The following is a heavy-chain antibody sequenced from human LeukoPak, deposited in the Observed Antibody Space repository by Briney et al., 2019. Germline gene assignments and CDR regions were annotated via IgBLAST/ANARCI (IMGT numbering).Heavy chain of an antibody. CDR3: AKDISSSWHMFDY. D-gene: IGHD6-13*01. CDR2: IWYDGSNK. J-gene: IGHJ4*02. CDR1: GFTFSSYG. V-gene: IGHV3-33*06. Sequence: GRSLRLSCAASGFTFSSYGMHWVRQAPGKGLEWVAVIWYDGSNKYYADSVKGRFTISRDNSKNTLYLQMNSLRAEDTALYYCAKDISSSWHMFDYWGQGTLVTVSS.